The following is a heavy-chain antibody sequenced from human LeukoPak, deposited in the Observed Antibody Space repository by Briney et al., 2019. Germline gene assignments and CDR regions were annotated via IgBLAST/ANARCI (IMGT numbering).Heavy chain of an antibody. CDR2: ISGSGGST. D-gene: IGHD6-13*01. CDR3: AKDGSSSHDY. J-gene: IGHJ4*02. Sequence: GGSLRLSCVASEFTFSAYAMSWVRQAPGKGLEWVSAISGSGGSTYYADSVKGRFTISRDNSKNTLYLQMNSLRAEDTAVYYCAKDGSSSHDYWGQGTLVTVSS. CDR1: EFTFSAYA. V-gene: IGHV3-23*01.